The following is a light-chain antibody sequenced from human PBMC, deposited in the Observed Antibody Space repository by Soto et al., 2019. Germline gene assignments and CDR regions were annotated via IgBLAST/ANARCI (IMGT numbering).Light chain of an antibody. V-gene: IGKV1-5*03. J-gene: IGKJ2*01. Sequence: DIQMTQSPSTLSASVGDRVSITCRASQSISPFLARYQQKPGRAPKLLIHTASTLKSGVPSRFSGSGSETEFTLTISSLQPDDFATYYCQQYKHYSTFGQGTNLEIK. CDR3: QQYKHYST. CDR1: QSISPF. CDR2: TAS.